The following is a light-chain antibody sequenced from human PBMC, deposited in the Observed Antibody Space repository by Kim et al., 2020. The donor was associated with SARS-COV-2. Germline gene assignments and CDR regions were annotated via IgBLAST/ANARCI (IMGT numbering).Light chain of an antibody. CDR3: QQLSDYPLT. CDR2: AAS. Sequence: ASVGDRFPITCRTKQGISSYLAWYQQKPGKAPELLIYAASTLQSGVPSRFSGSGSGTEFALTISSLQPEDFATYSCQQLSDYPLTFGGGTKVDIK. CDR1: QGISSY. V-gene: IGKV1-9*01. J-gene: IGKJ4*01.